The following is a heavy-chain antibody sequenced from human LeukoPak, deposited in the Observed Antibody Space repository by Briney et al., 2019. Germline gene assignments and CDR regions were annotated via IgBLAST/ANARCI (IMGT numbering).Heavy chain of an antibody. V-gene: IGHV1-18*01. J-gene: IGHJ6*02. CDR2: ISAYNGNT. CDR3: ARITMVRGVTLYYYYGMDV. Sequence: GASVKVSCKASGYTFTSYGLSWVRQAPGQGLEWMGWISAYNGNTNYAQKLQGRVTMTTDTSTSTAYMELRSLRSDDTAVYYCARITMVRGVTLYYYYGMDVWGQGTTVTVSS. CDR1: GYTFTSYG. D-gene: IGHD3-10*01.